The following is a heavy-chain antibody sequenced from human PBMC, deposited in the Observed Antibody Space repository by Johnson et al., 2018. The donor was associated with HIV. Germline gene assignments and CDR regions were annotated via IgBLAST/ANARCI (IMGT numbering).Heavy chain of an antibody. Sequence: QVQLVESGGGVVQPGRSLRLSCAASGFTFSSYGMHWVRQAPGKGLEWVAVIGYDGSNKYYADSVKGRFTISRDNSKNTLSLQMNSLRAEDTAVYYCARASDAFDIWGQGTMVTVSS. J-gene: IGHJ3*02. CDR1: GFTFSSYG. V-gene: IGHV3-33*01. CDR2: IGYDGSNK. CDR3: ARASDAFDI.